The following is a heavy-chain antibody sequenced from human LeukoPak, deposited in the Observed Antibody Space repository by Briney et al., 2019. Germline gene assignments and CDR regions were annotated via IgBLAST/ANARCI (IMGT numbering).Heavy chain of an antibody. CDR1: RYSISSGYY. CDR2: IYHSGRT. D-gene: IGHD1-14*01. V-gene: IGHV4-38-2*02. CDR3: ARDEVSEFAFDI. J-gene: IGHJ3*02. Sequence: PSETLSLTCTVSRYSISSGYYWGWIRQPPGKGREGIGSIYHSGRTHYKPSLKSRVIISIDTYKNQFSLKLSSVTAADTAVYYCARDEVSEFAFDIWGQGPMVTVSS.